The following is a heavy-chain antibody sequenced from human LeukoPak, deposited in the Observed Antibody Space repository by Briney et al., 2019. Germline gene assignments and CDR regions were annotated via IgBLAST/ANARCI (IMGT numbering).Heavy chain of an antibody. Sequence: GGSLRLSCAASGFTFSSYAMHWVRQAPGKGLEWVAVISYDGSNKYYADSVKGRFTISRDNSKNTLYLQMNSLRAEDTAVYYCARARLLWFGEPDYWGQGTLVTVSS. CDR1: GFTFSSYA. CDR3: ARARLLWFGEPDY. J-gene: IGHJ4*02. D-gene: IGHD3-10*01. CDR2: ISYDGSNK. V-gene: IGHV3-30-3*01.